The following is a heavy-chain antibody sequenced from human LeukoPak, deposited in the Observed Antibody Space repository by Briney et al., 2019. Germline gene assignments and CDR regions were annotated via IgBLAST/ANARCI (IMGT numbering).Heavy chain of an antibody. J-gene: IGHJ5*02. D-gene: IGHD6-13*01. CDR2: IYYSGST. Sequence: SETLSLTCTVSGGSISSGGYYWSWIRQHPGTGLEWIGYIYYSGSTYYNPSLKSRVTISVDTSKNQFSLKLSSVTAADTAVYYCVSTYSSSWPLRSWGQGTLVTVSS. V-gene: IGHV4-31*03. CDR3: VSTYSSSWPLRS. CDR1: GGSISSGGYY.